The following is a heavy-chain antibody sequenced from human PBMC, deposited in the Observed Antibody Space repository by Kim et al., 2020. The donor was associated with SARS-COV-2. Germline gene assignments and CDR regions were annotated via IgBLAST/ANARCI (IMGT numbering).Heavy chain of an antibody. CDR3: ARIEVVDFDY. CDR2: GNT. J-gene: IGHJ4*02. D-gene: IGHD2-21*01. V-gene: IGHV4-34*01. Sequence: GNTNYNPSLKGRVTISVDPSKNQFPLKLGSVTAPDTAVYYCARIEVVDFDYWGQGTLVTVSS.